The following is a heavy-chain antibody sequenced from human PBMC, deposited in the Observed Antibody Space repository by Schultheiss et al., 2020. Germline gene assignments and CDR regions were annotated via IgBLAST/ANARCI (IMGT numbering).Heavy chain of an antibody. J-gene: IGHJ6*03. CDR3: ARDRSDSGGYYMDV. Sequence: ASVKVSCKASGYTFTNYAVHWVRQAPGQRLEWMGWINAGNGNTRYSQKFQGRVTITRDTSASTAYMDLSSLRSEDTAVYYCARDRSDSGGYYMDVWGKGTTVTVAS. V-gene: IGHV1-3*01. CDR2: INAGNGNT. D-gene: IGHD1-26*01. CDR1: GYTFTNYA.